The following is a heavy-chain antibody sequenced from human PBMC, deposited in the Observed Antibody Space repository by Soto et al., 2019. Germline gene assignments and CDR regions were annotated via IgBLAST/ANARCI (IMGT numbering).Heavy chain of an antibody. Sequence: SETLSLTCAVYGGSFSGYYWSWIRQPPGKGLEWIGEINHSGSTNYNPSLKSRVTISVDTSKNQFSLKLNSVTAADTAVYYCARTYCSGGSCHAPFDYWGQGTLVTVSS. CDR3: ARTYCSGGSCHAPFDY. J-gene: IGHJ4*02. V-gene: IGHV4-34*01. D-gene: IGHD2-15*01. CDR1: GGSFSGYY. CDR2: INHSGST.